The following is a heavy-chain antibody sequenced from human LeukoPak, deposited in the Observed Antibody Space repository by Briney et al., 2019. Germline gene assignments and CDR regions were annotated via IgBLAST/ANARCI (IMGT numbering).Heavy chain of an antibody. Sequence: ASLRVSCKASGYTFTSYGITWVRRAPGQGLEWMGWISAYNGNTKYAQKFQGRVTMTTDTSTSTAYMELRSLRSDDTAVYYCAREKANFDFWGRGTLVTVSS. CDR1: GYTFTSYG. CDR2: ISAYNGNT. CDR3: AREKANFDF. J-gene: IGHJ4*02. V-gene: IGHV1-18*01.